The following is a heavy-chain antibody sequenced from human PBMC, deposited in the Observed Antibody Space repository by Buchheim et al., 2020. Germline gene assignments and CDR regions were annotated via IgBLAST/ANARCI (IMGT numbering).Heavy chain of an antibody. J-gene: IGHJ4*02. CDR2: IYHDGSS. D-gene: IGHD3-16*01. CDR1: GGSISRTIYY. Sequence: QLQLQESDPGLVKPSETLSLTCSVSGGSISRTIYYWGWIRQPPGKGLEWIGSIYHDGSSYYNPSLKSQDTLSADTSKNQFPLKLSSVTAADTAVYYCASPFTSSYDFDYWGQGTL. CDR3: ASPFTSSYDFDY. V-gene: IGHV4-39*01.